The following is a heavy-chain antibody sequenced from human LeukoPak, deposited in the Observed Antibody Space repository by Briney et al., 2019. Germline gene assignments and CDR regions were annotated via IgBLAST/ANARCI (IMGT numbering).Heavy chain of an antibody. J-gene: IGHJ6*03. CDR3: ARGRGKVGATKLGYYYYYMDV. CDR2: IIPIFGTA. V-gene: IGHV1-69*05. D-gene: IGHD1-26*01. Sequence: SVKVSCKASGGTFSSYAISWVRQAPGQGLEWMGGIIPIFGTANYAQKFQGRVTITTDESTSTAYMELSSLRSEDTAVYYCARGRGKVGATKLGYYYYYMDVWGKGTTATVSS. CDR1: GGTFSSYA.